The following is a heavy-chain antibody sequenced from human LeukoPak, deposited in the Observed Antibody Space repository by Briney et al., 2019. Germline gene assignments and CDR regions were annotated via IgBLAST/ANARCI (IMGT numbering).Heavy chain of an antibody. D-gene: IGHD5-12*01. CDR3: AKGGYDYVEVGYFDY. CDR2: IIGSVAST. J-gene: IGHJ4*02. V-gene: IGHV3-23*01. CDR1: GFPFASYA. Sequence: PGGSLRLSRAASGFPFASYAMSWVRQTPGKRLVWVSHIIGSVASTYYADSVKGRFTISRDNTKNTLYLQMNSLRADDTAVYFCAKGGYDYVEVGYFDYWGQGTVVTVSS.